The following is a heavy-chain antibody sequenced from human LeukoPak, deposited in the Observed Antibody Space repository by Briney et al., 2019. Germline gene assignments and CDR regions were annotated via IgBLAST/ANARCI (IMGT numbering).Heavy chain of an antibody. CDR3: ARVNSLWFGELVYFDY. J-gene: IGHJ4*02. CDR2: INPNSGGT. CDR1: GYTFTGYY. Sequence: ASVKVSCKASGYTFTGYYMHWVRQAPGQGLEWMGWINPNSGGTNYAQKFQGRVTMTRDTSISTAYMELSRLRSDDTAVYYCARVNSLWFGELVYFDYWGQGTLVTVSS. V-gene: IGHV1-2*02. D-gene: IGHD3-10*01.